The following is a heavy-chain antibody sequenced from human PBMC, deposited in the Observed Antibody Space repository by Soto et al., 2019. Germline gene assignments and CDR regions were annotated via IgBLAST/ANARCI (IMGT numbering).Heavy chain of an antibody. Sequence: EVQLVESGGGLVKPGGSLRLSCAASGFTFSNAWMSWVRQAPGKGLEWVGRIKRKTDGGTTDYAAPVKGRFTISRDYSKITLYLQMNSLKTEDTAVYYCTPAATTVTTIDYWGQGTLVTVSS. CDR3: TPAATTVTTIDY. D-gene: IGHD4-17*01. J-gene: IGHJ4*02. CDR2: IKRKTDGGTT. V-gene: IGHV3-15*01. CDR1: GFTFSNAW.